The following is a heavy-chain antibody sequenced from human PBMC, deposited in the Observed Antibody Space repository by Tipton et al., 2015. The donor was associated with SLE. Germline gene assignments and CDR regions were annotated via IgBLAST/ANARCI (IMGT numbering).Heavy chain of an antibody. D-gene: IGHD2-2*01. CDR3: AREPVVVIPAALPYYQYGMDV. J-gene: IGHJ6*02. Sequence: TLSLTCTVSGGSISSSSYYWTWIRQPAGKGLEWIGRLYGSGSTNYNPSLKSRVTMSVDTSKNQFSLRLNYVTAADTAVYYCAREPVVVIPAALPYYQYGMDVWGQGTTVNVSS. CDR2: LYGSGST. V-gene: IGHV4-61*02. CDR1: GGSISSSSYY.